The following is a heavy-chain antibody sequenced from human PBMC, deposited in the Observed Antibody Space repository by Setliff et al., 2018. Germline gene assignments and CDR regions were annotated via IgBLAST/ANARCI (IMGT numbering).Heavy chain of an antibody. D-gene: IGHD1-1*01. CDR1: GASLSSGVYY. V-gene: IGHV4-39*01. J-gene: IGHJ4*02. CDR2: IYHGGDT. CDR3: ARTGTYRYFDY. Sequence: SETLSLTCTVSGASLSSGVYYWAWIRQPPGKGLEWIGRIYHGGDTYYNASLKSRLTISVDTSKNQFSLNLRSVTAADTAVYYCARTGTYRYFDYWGQGALVTVSS.